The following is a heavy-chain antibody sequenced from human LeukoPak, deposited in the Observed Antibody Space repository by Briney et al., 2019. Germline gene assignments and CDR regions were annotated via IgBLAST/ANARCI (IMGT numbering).Heavy chain of an antibody. CDR3: ARIGRTRAADY. V-gene: IGHV1-8*02. D-gene: IGHD1-14*01. J-gene: IGHJ4*02. CDR1: GYTFTSYG. CDR2: MNPNSGNT. Sequence: ASVKVSCKASGYTFTSYGISWVRQAPGQGLEWMGWMNPNSGNTGYAQKFQGRVTMTRNTSISTAYMELSSLRSEDTAVYYCARIGRTRAADYWGQGTLVAVSS.